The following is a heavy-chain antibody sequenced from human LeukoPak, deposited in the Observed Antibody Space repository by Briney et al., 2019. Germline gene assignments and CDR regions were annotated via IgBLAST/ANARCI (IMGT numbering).Heavy chain of an antibody. D-gene: IGHD5-12*01. Sequence: SETLSLTCTVSGGSISSSSYYWGWIRQPPGKGLEWIGSIYYSGSTYYNPSLKSRVTISIDTSKNQFSLKLSSVTAADTAVYYCASGPGNGYSGYVVDYWGQGTLVTVSS. CDR3: ASGPGNGYSGYVVDY. CDR2: IYYSGST. CDR1: GGSISSSSYY. V-gene: IGHV4-39*07. J-gene: IGHJ4*02.